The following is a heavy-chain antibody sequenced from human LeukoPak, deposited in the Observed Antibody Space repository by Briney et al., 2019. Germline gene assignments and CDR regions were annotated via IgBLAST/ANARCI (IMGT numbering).Heavy chain of an antibody. CDR3: ARRYGDFDY. V-gene: IGHV4-34*01. J-gene: IGHJ4*02. CDR1: GGSFSGYY. CDR2: INHSGST. Sequence: SKTLSLTCAVYGGSFSGYYWSWIRQPPGKGLEWIGEINHSGSTNYNPSLKSRVTISVDTSKNQFSLKLSSVTAADTAVYYCARRYGDFDYWGQGTLVTVSS. D-gene: IGHD4-17*01.